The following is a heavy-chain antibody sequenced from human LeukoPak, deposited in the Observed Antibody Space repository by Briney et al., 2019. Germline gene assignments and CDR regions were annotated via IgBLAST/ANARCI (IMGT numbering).Heavy chain of an antibody. CDR2: IYTSGRT. D-gene: IGHD2-8*02. J-gene: IGHJ5*02. Sequence: SQTLSLTCTVSGGSISSGSSYWSWIRQPAGKGLEWIGLIYTSGRTNYSPSLKSRVTISVDTSKNQFSLKLSSVTAADTAVYYCARARPIPSGGGQGWFDPWGQGTLVTVSS. V-gene: IGHV4-61*02. CDR3: ARARPIPSGGGQGWFDP. CDR1: GGSISSGSSY.